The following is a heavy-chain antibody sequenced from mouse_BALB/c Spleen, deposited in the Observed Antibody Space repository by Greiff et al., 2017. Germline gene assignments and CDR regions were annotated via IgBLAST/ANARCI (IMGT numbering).Heavy chain of an antibody. CDR3: ARQGKLGPAWFAY. Sequence: VKLVESGAELAKPGASVKMSCKASGYTFTSYWMHWVKQRPGQGLEWTGYINPSTGYTEYNQKFKDKATLTADKSSSTAYMQLSSLTSEDSAVYYCARQGKLGPAWFAYWGQGTLVTVSA. CDR1: GYTFTSYW. J-gene: IGHJ3*01. V-gene: IGHV1-7*01. CDR2: INPSTGYT. D-gene: IGHD3-1*01.